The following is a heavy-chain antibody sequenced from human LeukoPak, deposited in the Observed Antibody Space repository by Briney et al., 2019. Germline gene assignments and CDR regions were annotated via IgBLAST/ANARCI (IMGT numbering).Heavy chain of an antibody. CDR3: AREAMVRGVTTFDY. CDR1: GFTVSSNY. D-gene: IGHD3-10*01. V-gene: IGHV3-66*01. J-gene: IGHJ4*02. CDR2: IYSGGST. Sequence: GGSLRLSCAASGFTVSSNYMSWVRQAPGKGLEWVSVIYSGGSTYYADSVKGRFTISRDNSKNTLYLQMNSLRAEDTAVYYCAREAMVRGVTTFDYWGQGTLVTVSS.